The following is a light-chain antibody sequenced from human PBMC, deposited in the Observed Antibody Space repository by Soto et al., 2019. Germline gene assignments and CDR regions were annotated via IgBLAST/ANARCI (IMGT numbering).Light chain of an antibody. J-gene: IGLJ2*01. CDR3: SSYAGSNNVV. Sequence: QSALTQPPSASGSPGQSVTISCTGTSSDVGGYNYVSWYQQHPGKAPKLMIYEVSKRPSGVPDRFSGSKSGNTASLTVSGAQAEDQADYYCSSYAGSNNVVFGGGTQLTVL. CDR2: EVS. CDR1: SSDVGGYNY. V-gene: IGLV2-8*01.